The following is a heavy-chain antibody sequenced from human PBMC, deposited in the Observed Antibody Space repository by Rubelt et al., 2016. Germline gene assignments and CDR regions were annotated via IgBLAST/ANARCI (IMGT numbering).Heavy chain of an antibody. V-gene: IGHV4-59*08. CDR3: ARQLAVDYRNFHWFDP. CDR1: GDSVSSYY. Sequence: QVQLQESGPGLVEPSETLSLTCNVSGDSVSSYYWSWIRQPPGKGLEWIGYIYYSGSTFYSASLKSRVTISVDTSETQFARKRRSVTAADTAMYYWARQLAVDYRNFHWFDPWGQGTLVTVSS. J-gene: IGHJ5*02. D-gene: IGHD4-11*01. CDR2: IYYSGST.